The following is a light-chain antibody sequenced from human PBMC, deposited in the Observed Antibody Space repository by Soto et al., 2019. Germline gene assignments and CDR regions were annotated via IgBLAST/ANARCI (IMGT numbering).Light chain of an antibody. CDR1: SSDAGGYDY. Sequence: QAVLTQAASVPGSPGQSITISCTGTSSDAGGYDYVSWYQLHPGKAPKLMVFEVSNRPSGVSYRFSGSKSGNTASLTISGLQAEVEADYFCSSYSIRTAYLFGTGTKVTVL. V-gene: IGLV2-14*01. CDR2: EVS. J-gene: IGLJ1*01. CDR3: SSYSIRTAYL.